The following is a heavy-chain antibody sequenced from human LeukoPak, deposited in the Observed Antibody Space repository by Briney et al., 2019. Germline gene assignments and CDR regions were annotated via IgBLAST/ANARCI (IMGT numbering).Heavy chain of an antibody. CDR3: ARHGNYYDSSGYNYYFDY. J-gene: IGHJ4*02. D-gene: IGHD3-22*01. CDR1: GGSISRYF. CDR2: IYNSGST. V-gene: IGHV4-59*08. Sequence: MPSETLSLTCTVSGGSISRYFWSWIRQPPGKGLEWIGYIYNSGSTNYNPSLKSRVTISVDTSKNHFSLKLSSVTAADTAVYYCARHGNYYDSSGYNYYFDYWGQGTLGTVSS.